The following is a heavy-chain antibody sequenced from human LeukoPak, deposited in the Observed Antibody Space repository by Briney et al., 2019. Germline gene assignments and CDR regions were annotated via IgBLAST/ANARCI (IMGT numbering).Heavy chain of an antibody. J-gene: IGHJ4*02. CDR3: AGRSRSGWYYGY. V-gene: IGHV4-59*03. Sequence: SETLSLTCTVSGDSISDYYWSWIRQPPGKGPEWIGYIYYSGSTTNYNPSLKSRVTISVDTSKNQFSLKLSSVTAADTAFYYCAGRSRSGWYYGYWGQGTLVTVSS. D-gene: IGHD6-19*01. CDR1: GDSISDYY. CDR2: IYYSGSTT.